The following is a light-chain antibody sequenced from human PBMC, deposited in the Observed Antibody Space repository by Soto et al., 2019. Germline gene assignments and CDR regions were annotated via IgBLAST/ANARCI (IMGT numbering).Light chain of an antibody. CDR1: SSDVGSYNL. Sequence: QSALTQPASVSGSTGQSITISCTGPSSDVGSYNLVSWYQQHPGKAPKLMIYEVSKRPSGVSNRFSGSKSGNTASLTISGLQAEDEADYYCCSYAGSSTYVFGTGTKLTVL. CDR3: CSYAGSSTYV. J-gene: IGLJ1*01. CDR2: EVS. V-gene: IGLV2-23*02.